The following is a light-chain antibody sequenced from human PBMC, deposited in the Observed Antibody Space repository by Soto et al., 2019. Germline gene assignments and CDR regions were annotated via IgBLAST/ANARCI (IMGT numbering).Light chain of an antibody. J-gene: IGKJ1*01. CDR1: QSISSW. V-gene: IGKV1-5*03. Sequence: MTQSPSTLSACVGDRVTITCRASQSISSWLAWYQQKPGKAPKLLIYKASSLESGVPSRFSGSGSGTEFTLTISSLQPDDFATYYCQQCNSYFWTFGQGTKV. CDR3: QQCNSYFWT. CDR2: KAS.